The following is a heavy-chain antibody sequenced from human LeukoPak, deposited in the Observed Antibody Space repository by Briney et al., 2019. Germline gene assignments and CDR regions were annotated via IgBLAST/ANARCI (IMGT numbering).Heavy chain of an antibody. Sequence: SETLSLTCTVSGGSISSYYWSWIRQPPGKGLEWIGYIYYSVSTNYNPSLKSRVTISVDTSKNQFSLRLSSVTAADTAVYYCARVKVDSMVRYYFDYWGQGTLVTVSS. CDR3: ARVKVDSMVRYYFDY. V-gene: IGHV4-59*01. J-gene: IGHJ4*02. CDR2: IYYSVST. D-gene: IGHD3-10*01. CDR1: GGSISSYY.